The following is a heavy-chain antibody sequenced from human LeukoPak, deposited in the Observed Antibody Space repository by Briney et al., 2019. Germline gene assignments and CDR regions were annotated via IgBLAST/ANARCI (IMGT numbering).Heavy chain of an antibody. CDR1: GFTFSSYA. J-gene: IGHJ4*02. D-gene: IGHD3-10*01. CDR2: ISYDGSNK. V-gene: IGHV3-30*04. Sequence: GGSLRLSCAASGFTFSSYAMHWVRQAPGKGLEWVAVISYDGSNKYYADSVKGRFTISRDNSKNTLYLQMNSLRAEDTAVYYCARGEDTMVRGVIPPLYWGQGTLVTVSS. CDR3: ARGEDTMVRGVIPPLY.